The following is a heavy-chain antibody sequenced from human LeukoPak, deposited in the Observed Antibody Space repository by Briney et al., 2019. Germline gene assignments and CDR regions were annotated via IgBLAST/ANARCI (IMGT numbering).Heavy chain of an antibody. CDR1: GFTFSDYY. Sequence: GGSLRLSCAASGFTFSDYYMSWIRQAPGKGLEWVSYISSSGSTIYYADSVKGRFTISRDNAKNSLYLQMNSLRAEDTAVYYCARDTVVPAAFYYYYGVDVWGQGTTVTVSS. CDR2: ISSSGSTI. D-gene: IGHD2-2*01. CDR3: ARDTVVPAAFYYYYGVDV. V-gene: IGHV3-11*01. J-gene: IGHJ6*02.